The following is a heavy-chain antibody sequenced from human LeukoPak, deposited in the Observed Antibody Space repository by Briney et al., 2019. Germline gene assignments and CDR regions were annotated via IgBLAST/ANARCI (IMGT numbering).Heavy chain of an antibody. CDR2: IRYDGSNK. V-gene: IGHV3-30*02. J-gene: IGHJ4*02. Sequence: HPGGSLRLSCAASGFTFSSYGMHWVRQAPGKGLEWVAFIRYDGSNKYYADSVKGRFTISRDNSKNTLYLQMNSLRAEDTAVYYCAKDRPYDYYDSSGFDYWGQGTLVTVSS. CDR1: GFTFSSYG. D-gene: IGHD3-22*01. CDR3: AKDRPYDYYDSSGFDY.